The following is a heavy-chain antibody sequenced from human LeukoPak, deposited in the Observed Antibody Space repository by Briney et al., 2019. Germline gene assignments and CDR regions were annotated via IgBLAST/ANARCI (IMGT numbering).Heavy chain of an antibody. CDR1: GFTFSSYW. CDR3: ARDPSSLRDSFDY. Sequence: GGSLRLSCAASGFTFSSYWMNWVRQAPGKGLEWVANIEEDGSEKYYVDSVKGRFTISRDNAKNSLYLQMSSLRAEDTAVYYCARDPSSLRDSFDYWGQGTLVTVSS. CDR2: IEEDGSEK. V-gene: IGHV3-7*01. J-gene: IGHJ4*02.